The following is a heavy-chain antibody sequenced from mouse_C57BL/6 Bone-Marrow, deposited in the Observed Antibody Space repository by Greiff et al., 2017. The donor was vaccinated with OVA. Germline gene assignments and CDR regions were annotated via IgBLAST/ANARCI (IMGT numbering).Heavy chain of an antibody. Sequence: EVMLVESGGGLVKPGGSLKLSCAASGFTFSDYGMHWVRQAPEKGLEWVAYISSGSSTIYYADTVKGRFTISRDNAKNTLFLQMTSLRSEDTAMYYCATIYYYGSSYLWYAMDYWGQGTSVTVSS. CDR2: ISSGSSTI. CDR3: ATIYYYGSSYLWYAMDY. J-gene: IGHJ4*01. V-gene: IGHV5-17*01. D-gene: IGHD1-1*01. CDR1: GFTFSDYG.